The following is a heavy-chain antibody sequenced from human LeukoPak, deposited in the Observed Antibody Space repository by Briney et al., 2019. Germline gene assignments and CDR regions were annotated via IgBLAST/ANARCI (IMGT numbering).Heavy chain of an antibody. Sequence: PSDTLSLMCSLCGDFMCRFFWRWLRGPRGKGVECVGYNYHAESTSYNRSFKGRVPISVDTAKNRFYLMLNSVTAADTAVYYCARHPGYSSRWRYNGGLDVWGQGTTVTVSS. J-gene: IGHJ6*02. D-gene: IGHD6-13*01. CDR2: NYHAEST. CDR1: GDFMCRFF. V-gene: IGHV4-59*07. CDR3: ARHPGYSSRWRYNGGLDV.